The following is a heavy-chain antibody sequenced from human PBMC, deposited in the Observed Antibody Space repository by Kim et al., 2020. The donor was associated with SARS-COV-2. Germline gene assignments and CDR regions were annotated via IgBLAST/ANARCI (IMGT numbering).Heavy chain of an antibody. D-gene: IGHD2-15*01. J-gene: IGHJ4*02. V-gene: IGHV4-31*02. Sequence: LESRVTISVNTSKNQFSLKLSSVTAADTAVYYCARGAYCSGGSCYSNFDYWGQGTLVTVSS. CDR3: ARGAYCSGGSCYSNFDY.